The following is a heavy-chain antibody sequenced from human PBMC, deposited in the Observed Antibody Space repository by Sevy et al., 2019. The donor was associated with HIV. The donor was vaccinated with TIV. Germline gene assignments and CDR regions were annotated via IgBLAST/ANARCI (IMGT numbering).Heavy chain of an antibody. CDR1: GYTFTGYY. Sequence: ASVKVSCKASGYTFTGYYMHWVRQAPGQGLEWMGWINPNSGGTNYAQKFQGRVTMTRERSISTAYMGLSRLGSDDTAVYYCARYYYDSSGYYPFDYWGQGTLVTVSS. CDR3: ARYYYDSSGYYPFDY. CDR2: INPNSGGT. V-gene: IGHV1-2*02. J-gene: IGHJ4*02. D-gene: IGHD3-22*01.